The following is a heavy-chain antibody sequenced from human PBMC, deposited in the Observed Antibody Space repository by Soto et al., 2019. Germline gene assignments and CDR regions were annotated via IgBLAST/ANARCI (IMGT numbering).Heavy chain of an antibody. CDR3: ARDHGDYGY. CDR1: GFTFSSYS. CDR2: ISSSSSYI. J-gene: IGHJ4*02. V-gene: IGHV3-21*01. D-gene: IGHD4-17*01. Sequence: EVQLVESGGGLVKPGGSLRLSCAASGFTFSSYSMNWVRKAPGKGLEWVSSISSSSSYIYYADSVKGRFTISRDNPKNSLYLQMNSLRAEDTAVYSCARDHGDYGYWGQGTLVTVSS.